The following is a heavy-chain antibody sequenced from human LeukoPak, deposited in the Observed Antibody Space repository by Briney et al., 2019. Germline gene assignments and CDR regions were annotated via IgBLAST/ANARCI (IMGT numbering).Heavy chain of an antibody. CDR1: GGSISSYY. V-gene: IGHV4-59*01. CDR3: ARDKIVVVITTDPTSNYYYYYGMDV. D-gene: IGHD3-22*01. J-gene: IGHJ6*02. Sequence: SETLSLTCTVSGGSISSYYWSWIRQPPGKGLEWIGYIYYSGSTNYNPSLKSRVTISVDTSKNQFSLKLSSVTAADTAVYYCARDKIVVVITTDPTSNYYYYYGMDVWGQGTTVTVSS. CDR2: IYYSGST.